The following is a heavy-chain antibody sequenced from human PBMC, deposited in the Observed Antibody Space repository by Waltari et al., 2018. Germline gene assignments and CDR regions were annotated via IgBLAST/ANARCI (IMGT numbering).Heavy chain of an antibody. J-gene: IGHJ3*02. CDR3: ARLVPAAIPSAFDI. CDR2: IYHSGST. D-gene: IGHD2-2*02. V-gene: IGHV4-38-2*01. CDR1: GYSISSGYY. Sequence: QVQLQESGPGLVKPSETLSLTCAVSGYSISSGYYWGWIRQPPGQGLEWIGRIYHSGSTYYNPSLKSRVTISVDTSKNQFSLKLSAVTAADTAVYYCARLVPAAIPSAFDIWGQGTMVTVSS.